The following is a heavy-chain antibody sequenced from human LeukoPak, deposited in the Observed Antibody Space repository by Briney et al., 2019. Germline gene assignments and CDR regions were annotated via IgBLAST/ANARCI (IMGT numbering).Heavy chain of an antibody. D-gene: IGHD6-6*01. V-gene: IGHV1-18*01. Sequence: ASVTVSCKASGYTFTSYGISWVRQAPGQGLEWMGWISAYNGNTNYAQKLQGRVTMTTDTSTSTAYMELRGLRSDDTAVYYCARGSSSSYYYYYYMDVWGKGTTVTVSS. CDR1: GYTFTSYG. CDR3: ARGSSSSYYYYYYMDV. J-gene: IGHJ6*03. CDR2: ISAYNGNT.